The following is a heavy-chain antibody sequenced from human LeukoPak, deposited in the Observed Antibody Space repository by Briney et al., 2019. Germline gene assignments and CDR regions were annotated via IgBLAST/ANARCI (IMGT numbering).Heavy chain of an antibody. Sequence: GGSLRLSCAASGFTLSSYAMSWVRQAPGKGLEWISSISYSAAGTYYADSVKGRFSISRDNSKKIVYLQMNSLRAEDTAVYYCAKDRMGGVTFFDYWGQGTLVTVSS. V-gene: IGHV3-23*01. D-gene: IGHD2-21*02. CDR3: AKDRMGGVTFFDY. J-gene: IGHJ4*02. CDR1: GFTLSSYA. CDR2: ISYSAAGT.